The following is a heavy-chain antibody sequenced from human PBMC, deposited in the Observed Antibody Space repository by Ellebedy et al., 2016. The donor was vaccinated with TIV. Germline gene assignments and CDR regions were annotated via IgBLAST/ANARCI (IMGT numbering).Heavy chain of an antibody. CDR1: GFTFSTYG. Sequence: GESLKISCAASGFTFSTYGMHWVRQAPGKGLEWVAVLWYDGSREYYADSVKGRFTVSRDNSKNTLYLQINSLRPDDTAVYYCAKDSGLSGWYFDYWGQGTLVTVSS. CDR3: AKDSGLSGWYFDY. CDR2: LWYDGSRE. D-gene: IGHD6-19*01. J-gene: IGHJ4*02. V-gene: IGHV3-33*06.